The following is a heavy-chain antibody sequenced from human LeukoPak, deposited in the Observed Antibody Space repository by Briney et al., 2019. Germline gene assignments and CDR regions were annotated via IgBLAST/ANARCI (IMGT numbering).Heavy chain of an antibody. CDR1: GFTFSDYY. D-gene: IGHD2-2*01. V-gene: IGHV3-11*03. Sequence: PGGSLRLSCAASGFTFSDYYMSWLRQAPGKGLEWVSYISSSSSYTNYADSVKGRFTISRDNAKNSLYLQMNSLRAEDTAVYYCARHYCSSTSCYGSFDYWGQGTLVTVSS. CDR3: ARHYCSSTSCYGSFDY. CDR2: ISSSSSYT. J-gene: IGHJ4*02.